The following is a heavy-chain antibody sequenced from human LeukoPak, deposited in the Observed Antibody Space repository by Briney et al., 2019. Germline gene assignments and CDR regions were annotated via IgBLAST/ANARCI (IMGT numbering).Heavy chain of an antibody. CDR3: ARDWYSYGFDY. V-gene: IGHV4-31*03. D-gene: IGHD5-18*01. CDR2: IYYSGST. Sequence: SETLSLTCIVSGGSISSGGYYWSWIRQHPGKGLEWIGYIYYSGSTYYNPSLKSRVTISVDTSKNQFSLKLSSVTAADTAVYYCARDWYSYGFDYWGQGTLVTVSS. J-gene: IGHJ4*02. CDR1: GGSISSGGYY.